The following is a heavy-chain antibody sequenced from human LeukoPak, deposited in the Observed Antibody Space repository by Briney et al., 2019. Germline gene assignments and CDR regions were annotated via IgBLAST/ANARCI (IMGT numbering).Heavy chain of an antibody. D-gene: IGHD2-2*02. J-gene: IGHJ1*01. CDR3: ARMGYCSSTSCYRNAAEYFQH. CDR2: INHSGST. CDR1: GGSISSYY. Sequence: SETLSLTCTVSGGSISSYYWSWIRQPPGKGLEWIGEINHSGSTNYNPSLKSRVTISVDTSKNQFSLRLSSVTAADTAVYYYARMGYCSSTSCYRNAAEYFQHWGQGTLVTVSS. V-gene: IGHV4-34*01.